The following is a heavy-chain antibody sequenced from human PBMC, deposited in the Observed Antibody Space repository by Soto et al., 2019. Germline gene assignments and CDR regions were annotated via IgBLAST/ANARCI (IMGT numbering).Heavy chain of an antibody. CDR3: ARDRIAVVVKPDDKEVYYYGMDV. V-gene: IGHV4-31*03. CDR2: IYYSGST. D-gene: IGHD2-2*01. J-gene: IGHJ6*02. Sequence: SETLSLTCTVSGGSISSGGYYWSWIRQHPGKGLEWIGYIYYSGSTYYNPSLKSRVTISVDTSKNQFSLKLSSVTAADTAVYYCARDRIAVVVKPDDKEVYYYGMDVWGQGTTVTVSS. CDR1: GGSISSGGYY.